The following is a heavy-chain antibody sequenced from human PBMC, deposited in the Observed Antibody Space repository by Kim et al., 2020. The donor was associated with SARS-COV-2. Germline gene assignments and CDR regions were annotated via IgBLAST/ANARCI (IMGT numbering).Heavy chain of an antibody. D-gene: IGHD3-10*01. Sequence: GRFTISRDDSKNTLYLQMNSLKTEDTAVYYCTTDEYYYGSGSFYYYGMDVWGQGTTVTVSS. V-gene: IGHV3-15*01. CDR3: TTDEYYYGSGSFYYYGMDV. J-gene: IGHJ6*02.